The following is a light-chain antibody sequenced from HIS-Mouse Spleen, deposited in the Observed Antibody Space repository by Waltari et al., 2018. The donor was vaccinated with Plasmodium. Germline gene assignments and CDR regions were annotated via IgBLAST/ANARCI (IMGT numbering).Light chain of an antibody. CDR3: QAWDSSTVV. V-gene: IGLV3-1*01. J-gene: IGLJ2*01. Sequence: SYELTQPPSVSVSPGQTASITCSGDKLGDKYACWYKQKPGQSPVLVIYQDSKRPSGSPERFSCSNAGNTATLTISGTQAMDEADYYCQAWDSSTVVFGGGTKLTVL. CDR2: QDS. CDR1: KLGDKY.